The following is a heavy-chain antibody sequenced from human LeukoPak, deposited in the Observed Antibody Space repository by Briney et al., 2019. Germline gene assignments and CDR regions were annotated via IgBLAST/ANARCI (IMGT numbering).Heavy chain of an antibody. CDR3: ATSTIAVAGNGMNWFDP. Sequence: ASVNVSCKASGYTFTSYGISWVRQAPGQGLEWMGWVSAYNGNTNYAQKLQGRVTMTTDTSTTTAYMELRSLRSDDTAVYYCATSTIAVAGNGMNWFDPWGQGTLDTVSS. CDR1: GYTFTSYG. D-gene: IGHD6-19*01. V-gene: IGHV1-18*01. J-gene: IGHJ5*02. CDR2: VSAYNGNT.